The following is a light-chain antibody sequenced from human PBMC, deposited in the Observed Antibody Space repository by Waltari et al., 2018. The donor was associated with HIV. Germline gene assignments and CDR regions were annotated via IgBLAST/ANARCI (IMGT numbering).Light chain of an antibody. J-gene: IGLJ1*01. CDR3: SSYAAGTTYV. CDR1: SSDVGGYNF. V-gene: IGLV2-14*03. CDR2: DVS. Sequence: QSALTQPASVSWSPGQSMTISCTGTSSDVGGYNFVSWYQQHPGRAPKLVIYDVSKRPSGVSSRFSGSKSGNTASLTISGLRAEDEADYYCSSYAAGTTYVFGTGTTVTVL.